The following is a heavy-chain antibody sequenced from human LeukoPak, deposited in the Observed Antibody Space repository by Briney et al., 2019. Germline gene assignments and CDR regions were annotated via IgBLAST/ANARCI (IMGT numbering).Heavy chain of an antibody. J-gene: IGHJ5*02. CDR3: AKADTYIRFSS. CDR2: ISGSGGNT. D-gene: IGHD3-16*01. CDR1: GFTFSSHC. V-gene: IGHV3-23*01. Sequence: GGSLILSCGASGFTFSSHCMNWVLQAPGKGLEWVSGISGSGGNTYYADSVKGRFTISRDNSKNTLYLQMNSLTAEDTAVYYCAKADTYIRFSSWGQGTLVTVSS.